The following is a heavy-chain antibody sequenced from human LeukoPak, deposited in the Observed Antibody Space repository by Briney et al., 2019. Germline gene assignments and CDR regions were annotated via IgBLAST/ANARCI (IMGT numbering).Heavy chain of an antibody. CDR3: ARLGVLRSLEWLSPLK. V-gene: IGHV4-39*01. D-gene: IGHD3-3*01. CDR1: GGSISSSSYY. CDR2: IDYVGST. Sequence: KPSETLSLTCTVSGGSISSSSYYGGWIRQPPGKGLEWIGIIDYVGSTYYNPSLKSRVTISVDTSKNQFSLKLSSVTAPDTAVYYCARLGVLRSLEWLSPLKWSQGTMPTVSS. J-gene: IGHJ3*01.